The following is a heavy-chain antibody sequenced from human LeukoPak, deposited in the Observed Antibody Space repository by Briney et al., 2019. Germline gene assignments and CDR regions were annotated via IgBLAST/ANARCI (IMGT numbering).Heavy chain of an antibody. D-gene: IGHD6-19*01. V-gene: IGHV1-2*04. CDR2: INPNSGGT. CDR1: GYTFTVYY. CDR3: ARGGLIAVAGSRDAFGI. J-gene: IGHJ3*02. Sequence: ASVRVSFKASGYTFTVYYMHWVRQAPGQGLEWMGWINPNSGGTNYAQKFQGWVTITRDTSISTAYMELSRLRSDDTAVYYCARGGLIAVAGSRDAFGIWGQGTMVTVSS.